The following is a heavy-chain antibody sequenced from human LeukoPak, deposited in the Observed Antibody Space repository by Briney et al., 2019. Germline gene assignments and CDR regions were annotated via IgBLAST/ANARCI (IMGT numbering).Heavy chain of an antibody. J-gene: IGHJ3*02. Sequence: GGSLRLSCAVSGFAFGSEAMSWVRQSPARGLEWVASISPGGGTTYYADYVKGRFAISRDNAKNSLYLQMNSLRAEDTAVYYCAREGTEYDAFDIWGQGTMVTVSS. CDR2: ISPGGGTT. D-gene: IGHD6-6*01. CDR3: AREGTEYDAFDI. V-gene: IGHV3-23*01. CDR1: GFAFGSEA.